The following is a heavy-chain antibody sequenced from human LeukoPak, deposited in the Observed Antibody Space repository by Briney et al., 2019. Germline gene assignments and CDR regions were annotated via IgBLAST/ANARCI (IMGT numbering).Heavy chain of an antibody. D-gene: IGHD3-22*01. CDR1: GGSISSSNYY. CDR3: ARDTWTYYYDSSGYYYSY. J-gene: IGHJ4*02. V-gene: IGHV4-39*07. Sequence: SETLSLTCTVSGGSISSSNYYWGWIRQPPGKGLEWIGSIYYSGSTYYNPSLKSRVTISVDTSKNQFSLKLSSVTAADTAVYYFARDTWTYYYDSSGYYYSYWGQGTLVTVSS. CDR2: IYYSGST.